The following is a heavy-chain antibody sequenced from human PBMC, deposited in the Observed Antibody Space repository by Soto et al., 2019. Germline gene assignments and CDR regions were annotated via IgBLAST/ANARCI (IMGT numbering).Heavy chain of an antibody. J-gene: IGHJ3*02. D-gene: IGHD3-16*01. CDR3: ARDRVAGIWGDALDI. CDR1: GYIFTDYY. V-gene: IGHV1-2*06. CDR2: MNPNSGGT. Sequence: ASVKVSCKASGYIFTDYYMHWVGQAPGQELGWMGRMNPNSGGTNYAQKFQGRVTMTTDTSTSTAYTDLSSLTSDDTAVYYCARDRVAGIWGDALDIWGQGTMVTV.